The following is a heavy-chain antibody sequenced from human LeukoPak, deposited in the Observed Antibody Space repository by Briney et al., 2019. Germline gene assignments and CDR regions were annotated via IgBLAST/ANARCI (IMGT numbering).Heavy chain of an antibody. D-gene: IGHD3-3*01. Sequence: GASVKVSCRASGYTFTSYGISWVRQAPGQGLEWMGWISAYNGNTNYAQKLQGRVTMTTDTSTSTAYVELRSLRSDDTAVYYCARDKGQRLRFLEWFPFDPCGQGTLVTVSS. J-gene: IGHJ5*02. CDR3: ARDKGQRLRFLEWFPFDP. CDR2: ISAYNGNT. V-gene: IGHV1-18*01. CDR1: GYTFTSYG.